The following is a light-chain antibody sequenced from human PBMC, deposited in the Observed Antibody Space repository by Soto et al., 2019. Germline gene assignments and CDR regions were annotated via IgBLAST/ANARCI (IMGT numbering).Light chain of an antibody. Sequence: QSVLTQPASVSGSPGQSITFSCTGTSSDVGGHNYVSWYQQHPGKAPKLIIYEVSKRPSGASNRLSGSKSGNTASLSISGLQAEDEADYYCASYTSSPTLVFGTGTKVTVL. CDR2: EVS. CDR3: ASYTSSPTLV. J-gene: IGLJ1*01. CDR1: SSDVGGHNY. V-gene: IGLV2-14*01.